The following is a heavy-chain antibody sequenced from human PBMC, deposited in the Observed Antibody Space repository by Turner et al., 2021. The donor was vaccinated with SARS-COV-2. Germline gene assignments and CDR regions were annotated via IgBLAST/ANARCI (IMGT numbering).Heavy chain of an antibody. CDR1: GGSIGSSSYY. D-gene: IGHD4-4*01. Sequence: QLQLQESGPGRVKPSETLSLTCSVCGGSIGSSSYYWGWIRQPPGKGPEWVGGVYYRGNTYHNPSLESRVPITVDTSNNQFSLKLNSVTAADTAVYYCSRVKSTVTTYYYYYMDVWGKGTTVTVSS. CDR3: SRVKSTVTTYYYYYMDV. CDR2: VYYRGNT. J-gene: IGHJ6*03. V-gene: IGHV4-39*01.